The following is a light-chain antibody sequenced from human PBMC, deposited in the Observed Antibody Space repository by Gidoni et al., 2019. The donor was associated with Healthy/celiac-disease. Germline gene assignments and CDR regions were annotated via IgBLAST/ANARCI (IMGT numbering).Light chain of an antibody. V-gene: IGKV3-15*01. CDR1: QSVSSN. J-gene: IGKJ2*01. Sequence: ERVMTQSPATLSVSPGERATLSCRASQSVSSNLAWYQQKPGQAPRLLIYGASTRATGIPARFSGSGSGTEFTLTISSLQSEDFAVYYCQQYNNWPPYTFGQXTKLEIK. CDR3: QQYNNWPPYT. CDR2: GAS.